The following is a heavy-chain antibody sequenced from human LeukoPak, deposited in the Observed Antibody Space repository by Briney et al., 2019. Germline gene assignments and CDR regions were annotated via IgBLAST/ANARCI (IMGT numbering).Heavy chain of an antibody. V-gene: IGHV4-59*01. Sequence: SETQSLTCTVSGGSISSYYWSWIRQPPGKGLEWIGYIYYSGSTNYNPSLKSRVTISVDTSKNQFSLKLSSVTAADTAVYYCARDRSKYYGMDVWGQGTTVTVSS. CDR3: ARDRSKYYGMDV. CDR1: GGSISSYY. CDR2: IYYSGST. J-gene: IGHJ6*02.